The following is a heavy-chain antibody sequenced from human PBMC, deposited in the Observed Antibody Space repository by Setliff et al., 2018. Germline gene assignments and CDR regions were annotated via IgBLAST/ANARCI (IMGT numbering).Heavy chain of an antibody. CDR2: IIHSGST. D-gene: IGHD3-10*01. J-gene: IGHJ4*02. Sequence: SETLSLTCAVYGGSFSGYYWSWIRQPPGKRLEWIGEIIHSGSTNYNPSLKSRVTISMDTSKNQFSLKLSSVTAADTAVHYCAREGYYGSGSYGYWGQGTLVTVSS. V-gene: IGHV4-34*12. CDR3: AREGYYGSGSYGY. CDR1: GGSFSGYY.